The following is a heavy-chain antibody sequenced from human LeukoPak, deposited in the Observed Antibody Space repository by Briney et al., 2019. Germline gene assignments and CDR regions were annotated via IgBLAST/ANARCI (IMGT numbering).Heavy chain of an antibody. CDR1: GFTFDDYT. Sequence: SGGSLRLSCAASGFTFDDYTMHWVRQAPGKGLEWVSLISWDGGSTYYADSVKGRFTISRDNSKNSLYLQVNSLRTEDTALYYCAKEKYGYKYFDYWGQGTLVTVSS. V-gene: IGHV3-43*01. CDR2: ISWDGGST. CDR3: AKEKYGYKYFDY. D-gene: IGHD5-24*01. J-gene: IGHJ4*02.